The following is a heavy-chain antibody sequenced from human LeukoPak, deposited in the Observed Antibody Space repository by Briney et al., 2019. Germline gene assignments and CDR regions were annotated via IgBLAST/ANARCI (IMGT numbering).Heavy chain of an antibody. V-gene: IGHV3-64*01. CDR1: GFTFSSYA. J-gene: IGHJ6*03. Sequence: PGGSLRLSCAASGFTFSSYAMHWVRQAPGKGLEYVSGISRNGGSTHYANSVKGRFTISRDNSKNTLYLQMGSLRAEDMAVYYCARDSKPPDSSGYYYVDYYYYMDVWGKGTTVTVSS. D-gene: IGHD3-22*01. CDR3: ARDSKPPDSSGYYYVDYYYYMDV. CDR2: ISRNGGST.